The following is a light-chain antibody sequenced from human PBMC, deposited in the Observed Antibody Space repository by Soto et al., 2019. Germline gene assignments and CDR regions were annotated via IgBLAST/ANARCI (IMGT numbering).Light chain of an antibody. Sequence: QSLLTQPPSISAAPGQKVTISCSGSSSNIASNFVSWYQHLPGTAPKLLIYENDRRPSGIPDRFSASKSGTSATLDIAGLQTGDDADYYCGTWDNSLRVVMFGGGTKLTVL. CDR3: GTWDNSLRVVM. CDR1: SSNIASNF. J-gene: IGLJ3*02. CDR2: END. V-gene: IGLV1-51*02.